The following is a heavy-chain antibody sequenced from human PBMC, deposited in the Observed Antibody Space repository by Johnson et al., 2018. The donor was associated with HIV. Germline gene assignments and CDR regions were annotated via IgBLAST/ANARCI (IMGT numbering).Heavy chain of an antibody. CDR1: GFTFINYW. V-gene: IGHV3-74*01. CDR2: MNADGKTT. D-gene: IGHD6-13*01. Sequence: EVQLVESGGGLVQPGGSLRLSCAASGFTFINYWMHWVRQAPGKGLVWVSRMNADGKTTTYADSVKGRFTISRDNVKNTLYLQMNSLRAEDTAVYYCAREQELIGERAVDIWGQGRMVTVSS. CDR3: AREQELIGERAVDI. J-gene: IGHJ3*02.